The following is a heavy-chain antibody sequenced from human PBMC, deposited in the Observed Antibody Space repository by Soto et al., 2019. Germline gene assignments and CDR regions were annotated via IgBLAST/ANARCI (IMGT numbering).Heavy chain of an antibody. CDR3: AKELHTSSGWSQVIY. Sequence: GGSLRLSCAASGFTFSNAWMSWVRQAPGKGLEWVGRIKGEADGGTTDYAAPVKGRITISRDHSKDTLYLQMNSLKTEDTAVYYCAKELHTSSGWSQVIYWGQGTLVTVAS. CDR2: IKGEADGGTT. D-gene: IGHD6-19*01. CDR1: GFTFSNAW. V-gene: IGHV3-15*01. J-gene: IGHJ4*02.